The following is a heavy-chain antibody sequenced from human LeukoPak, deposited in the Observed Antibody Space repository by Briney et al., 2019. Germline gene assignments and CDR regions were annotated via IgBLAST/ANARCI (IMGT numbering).Heavy chain of an antibody. Sequence: SDTLSLTCTVSGGSISPYYWSWIRQPPGRGLEWIGYVYYTGSTDYNPSLKSRVTISVDTSKNQFSLKLSSVAAADTAVYYCVRDRHWTNDWVFDYWGQGTLVTVSS. CDR3: VRDRHWTNDWVFDY. CDR2: VYYTGST. CDR1: GGSISPYY. J-gene: IGHJ4*02. V-gene: IGHV4-59*01. D-gene: IGHD1/OR15-1a*01.